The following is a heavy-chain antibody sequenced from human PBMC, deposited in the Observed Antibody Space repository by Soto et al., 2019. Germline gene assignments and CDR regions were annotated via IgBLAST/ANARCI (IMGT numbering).Heavy chain of an antibody. J-gene: IGHJ3*02. D-gene: IGHD5-18*01. CDR2: INAGNGNT. Sequence: ASVKVSCKASGYTFTSYAMHWVRQAPGQRLEWMGWINAGNGNTKYSQKFQGRVTITRDTSASTAYMELSSLRSEDTAVYYCARGLGYSYGARAFDIWGQGTMVTVSS. CDR3: ARGLGYSYGARAFDI. CDR1: GYTFTSYA. V-gene: IGHV1-3*01.